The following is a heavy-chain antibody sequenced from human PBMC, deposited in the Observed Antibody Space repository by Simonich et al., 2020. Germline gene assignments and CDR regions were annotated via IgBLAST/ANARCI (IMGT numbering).Heavy chain of an antibody. CDR2: IRSKANSYAT. CDR1: GFTFSGSA. CDR3: TRFDYYGSGSYYFDY. Sequence: EVQLVESGGGLVQPGGSLKLSCAASGFTFSGSAMHWVRQASGKGLEWVGRIRSKANSYATAYAASVKVRLTISRDDSKNTAYLQMNSLKTEDTAVYYCTRFDYYGSGSYYFDYWGQGTLVTVSS. J-gene: IGHJ4*02. V-gene: IGHV3-73*02. D-gene: IGHD3-10*01.